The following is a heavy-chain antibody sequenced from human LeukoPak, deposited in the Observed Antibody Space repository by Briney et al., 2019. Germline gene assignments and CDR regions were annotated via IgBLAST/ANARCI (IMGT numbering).Heavy chain of an antibody. CDR3: VRYSGDADY. CDR2: IRSKVYGGTT. J-gene: IGHJ4*02. D-gene: IGHD5-12*01. CDR1: GFTFGDYA. Sequence: PGGSLRLSCTASGFTFGDYAMSWFRQAPGKGLEWVGFIRSKVYGGTTEYAASVKGRFTISRDDSKSIAYLQMNSLKGEDTAVYYCVRYSGDADYWGQGTLVTVSS. V-gene: IGHV3-49*03.